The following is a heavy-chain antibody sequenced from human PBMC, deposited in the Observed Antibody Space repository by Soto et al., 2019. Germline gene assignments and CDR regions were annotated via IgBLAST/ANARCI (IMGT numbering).Heavy chain of an antibody. CDR3: ARDSGTVVTYYYYYGMDV. CDR1: GFTFSSYG. Sequence: QVQLVESGGGVVQPGRSLSLSCAASGFTFSSYGMHWVRQAPGKGLEWVAVIWYDGSNKYYADSVKGRFTISRDNSKNTLYLQMNSLRAEDTAVYYCARDSGTVVTYYYYYGMDVWGQGTTVTVSS. J-gene: IGHJ6*02. V-gene: IGHV3-33*01. D-gene: IGHD2-15*01. CDR2: IWYDGSNK.